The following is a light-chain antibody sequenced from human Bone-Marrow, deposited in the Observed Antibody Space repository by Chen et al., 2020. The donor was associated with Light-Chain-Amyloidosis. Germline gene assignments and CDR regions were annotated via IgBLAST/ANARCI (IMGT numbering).Light chain of an antibody. CDR2: DDS. CDR3: QVWDRSSDRPV. Sequence: SYVLTQPSSVSVAPGQTATIACGGNNIGSTSVHWYQQTPGQAPLLVVSDDSHRPSGIPERLSGSNSGNTATLTINRGEAGDEADYSCQVWDRSSDRPVFGGGTKLTVL. CDR1: NIGSTS. J-gene: IGLJ3*02. V-gene: IGLV3-21*02.